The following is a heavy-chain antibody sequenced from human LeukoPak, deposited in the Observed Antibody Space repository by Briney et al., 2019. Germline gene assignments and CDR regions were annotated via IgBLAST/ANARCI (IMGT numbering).Heavy chain of an antibody. J-gene: IGHJ5*02. D-gene: IGHD4-11*01. V-gene: IGHV4-59*11. CDR2: IYYSGST. CDR1: GGSINNQY. Sequence: PSETLSLTCTVSGGSINNQYWSWIRQPPGKGQEWIGYIYYSGSTNYNPSLKSRVTISVDTSKNQISLKLSSVTAADTAIYYCARTTSYLDPWGQGTLVTVSS. CDR3: ARTTSYLDP.